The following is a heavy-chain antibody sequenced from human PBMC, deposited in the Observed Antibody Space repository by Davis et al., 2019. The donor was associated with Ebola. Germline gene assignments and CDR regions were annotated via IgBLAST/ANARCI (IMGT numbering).Heavy chain of an antibody. CDR3: ARGGYYYFDS. J-gene: IGHJ4*02. V-gene: IGHV3-7*03. CDR1: GFTFSSYA. CDR2: IKQDGSEK. Sequence: GESLKISCAASGFTFSSYAMSWVRQAPGKGLEWVAKIKQDGSEKYYVDSVKGRFTISRDNAENSLFLQMNSLRGEDTAFYYCARGGYYYFDSWGQGTLVTVSS. D-gene: IGHD3-22*01.